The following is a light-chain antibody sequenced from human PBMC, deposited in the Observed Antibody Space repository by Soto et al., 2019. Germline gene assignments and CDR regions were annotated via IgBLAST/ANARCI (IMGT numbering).Light chain of an antibody. CDR1: QNISVW. Sequence: DIQMTQSPSTLSASVGDRVTITCRASQNISVWLAWDQQRPGKAPKFLIYDASSLETGVPSRFSGSGSGTEFTLTIRSLQPDDFATYYCQQYDSSSPTFGQGTKLEIK. CDR3: QQYDSSSPT. CDR2: DAS. V-gene: IGKV1-5*01. J-gene: IGKJ2*01.